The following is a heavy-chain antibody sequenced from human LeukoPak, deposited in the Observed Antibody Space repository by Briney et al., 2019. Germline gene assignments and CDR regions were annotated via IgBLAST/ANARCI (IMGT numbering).Heavy chain of an antibody. Sequence: SETLSLTCTVSVGSISSYYWSWIRQSPGEGLECIGYIYYSGSTNYNPSLKSRVTMSVDTSKYQFSLKLTSVTAADTAVYYCARGKGYFDYWGQGTLVTVSS. CDR1: VGSISSYY. V-gene: IGHV4-59*01. J-gene: IGHJ4*02. CDR3: ARGKGYFDY. D-gene: IGHD3-16*01. CDR2: IYYSGST.